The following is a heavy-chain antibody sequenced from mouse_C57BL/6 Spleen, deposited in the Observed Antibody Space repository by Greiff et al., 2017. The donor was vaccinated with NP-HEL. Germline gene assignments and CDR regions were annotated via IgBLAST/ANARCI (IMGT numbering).Heavy chain of an antibody. V-gene: IGHV1-69*01. CDR1: GYTFTSYW. J-gene: IGHJ2*01. D-gene: IGHD1-1*01. CDR2: IDPSDSYT. Sequence: QVQLQQPGAELVMPGASVKLSCKASGYTFTSYWMHWVKQRPGQGLEWIGEIDPSDSYTNYNQKFKGKSTLTVDKSSSTAYMQLSSLTSEDSAVYYCARGSSYPDYWGQGTTLTVSS. CDR3: ARGSSYPDY.